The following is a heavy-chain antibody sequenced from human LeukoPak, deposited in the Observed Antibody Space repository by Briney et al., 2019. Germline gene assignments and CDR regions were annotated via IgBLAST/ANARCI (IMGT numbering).Heavy chain of an antibody. CDR3: ANLGHIVVVPAADIDY. CDR2: ISGSGGST. V-gene: IGHV3-23*01. J-gene: IGHJ4*02. D-gene: IGHD2-2*01. CDR1: GFTFSSYA. Sequence: GGSLRLSCAASGFTFSSYAMSWVRQAPGKGLEWVSAISGSGGSTYYADSVKGRFTISRDNSKNTLYLQMNSLRAEDTAVYYCANLGHIVVVPAADIDYWGQGTLVTVSS.